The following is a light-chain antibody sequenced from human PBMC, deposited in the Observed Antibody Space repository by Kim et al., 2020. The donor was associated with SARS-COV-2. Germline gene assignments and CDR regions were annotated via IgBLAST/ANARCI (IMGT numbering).Light chain of an antibody. CDR2: KAS. V-gene: IGKV1-5*03. Sequence: DIHMTQSPATLSAVVGDRVTITCRASQSISTWVAWYQQKPGKAPNLLIYKASILESGVPSRFSGRASGTDFTLTITSLQPDDFGTYYCQHYSAYPWTFGQGTKVDIK. CDR1: QSISTW. J-gene: IGKJ1*01. CDR3: QHYSAYPWT.